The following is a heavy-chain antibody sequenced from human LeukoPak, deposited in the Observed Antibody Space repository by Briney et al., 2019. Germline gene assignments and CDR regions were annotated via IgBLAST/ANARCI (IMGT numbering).Heavy chain of an antibody. CDR2: IIPIFGTA. CDR1: GGTFSSYA. J-gene: IGHJ5*02. Sequence: ASVKVSCKASGGTFSSYAISWVRQAPGQGLEWMGGIIPIFGTANYAQKFQGRVTITTDESTSTAYMELSSLRSDDTAVYYCARDRGIADNWFDPWGQGTLVTVSS. V-gene: IGHV1-69*05. D-gene: IGHD6-13*01. CDR3: ARDRGIADNWFDP.